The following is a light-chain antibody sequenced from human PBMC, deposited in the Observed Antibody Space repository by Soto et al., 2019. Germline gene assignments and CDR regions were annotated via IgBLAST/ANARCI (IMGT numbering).Light chain of an antibody. CDR1: QTVRNNY. Sequence: EFVLTQSPGTLSLSPGERATLSCRASQTVRNNYLAWYQQKPGQAPRLLTYDASSRATGIPDRFSGGGSGTDFTLTISRLEPEDFAVYYCQQYGSSPLTFGGGTKVDIK. CDR3: QQYGSSPLT. V-gene: IGKV3-20*01. J-gene: IGKJ4*01. CDR2: DAS.